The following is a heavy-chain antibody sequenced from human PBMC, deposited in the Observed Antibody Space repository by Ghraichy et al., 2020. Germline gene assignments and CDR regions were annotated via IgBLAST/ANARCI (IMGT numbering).Heavy chain of an antibody. J-gene: IGHJ4*02. Sequence: SQTLSLTCTVSGGPISTSTYYWGRIRPPPGKGLEWIGSIYYSGSTYYNPSLKSRVTISVDTSKNQFSLKLRSVTAADTAVYYCARQVRFLEWSFVDYWGQGTL. CDR1: GGPISTSTYY. V-gene: IGHV4-39*01. D-gene: IGHD3-3*01. CDR3: ARQVRFLEWSFVDY. CDR2: IYYSGST.